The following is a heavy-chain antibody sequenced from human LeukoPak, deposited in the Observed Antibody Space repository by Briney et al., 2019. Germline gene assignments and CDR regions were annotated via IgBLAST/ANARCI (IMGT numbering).Heavy chain of an antibody. D-gene: IGHD3-10*01. CDR1: GSTFNNYW. V-gene: IGHV3-7*01. CDR2: IKEDGSEI. Sequence: GGSLRLACAASGSTFNNYWMSWVRQAPGKGLEWVANIKEDGSEIYYVDSVKGRFTISRDNTKNSVYPQMYSLRAEDTAVYYCTRQLGGSGSHWGQGTLVTVSS. CDR3: TRQLGGSGSH. J-gene: IGHJ4*02.